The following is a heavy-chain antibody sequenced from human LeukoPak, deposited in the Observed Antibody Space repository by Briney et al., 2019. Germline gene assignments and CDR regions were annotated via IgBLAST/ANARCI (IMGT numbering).Heavy chain of an antibody. CDR3: ARASWGYYGSGSYFRWNYYFDY. V-gene: IGHV4-31*03. J-gene: IGHJ4*02. Sequence: SQTLSLTCTVSGGSISSGGYYWSWIRQHPGKGLEWIGYVYYSGSTYYNPSLKSRVTISVDTSKNQFSLKLSSVTAADTAVYYCARASWGYYGSGSYFRWNYYFDYWGQGTLVTVSS. CDR2: VYYSGST. D-gene: IGHD3-10*01. CDR1: GGSISSGGYY.